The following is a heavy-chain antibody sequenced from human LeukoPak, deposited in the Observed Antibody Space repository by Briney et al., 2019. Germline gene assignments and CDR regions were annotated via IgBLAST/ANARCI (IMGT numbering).Heavy chain of an antibody. CDR1: GYTFTTYG. CDR2: ISAYNGNI. D-gene: IGHD3-9*01. J-gene: IGHJ4*02. CDR3: ARDREWAPLGGYFDWLGSTPGAPSRLFDY. Sequence: ASVKVSCKASGYTFTTYGISWVRQAPGQGLEWMGWISAYNGNINYAQKLQGRVTMTTDTSTSTAYMELRSLRSDDTAVYYCARDREWAPLGGYFDWLGSTPGAPSRLFDYWGQGTLVTVSS. V-gene: IGHV1-18*01.